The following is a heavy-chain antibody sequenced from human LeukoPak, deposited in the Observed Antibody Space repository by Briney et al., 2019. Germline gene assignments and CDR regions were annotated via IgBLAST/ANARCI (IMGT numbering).Heavy chain of an antibody. D-gene: IGHD3-22*01. J-gene: IGHJ3*02. CDR3: ARTTTTYYYDSSGFDI. Sequence: SETLSLTCTVSGGSISSYYWSWIRQPPGNGLDWIGYIYYSGSTNYNPSLKSRVTMSVDTSKNQFSLKLSSVTAADTAVYYCARTTTTYYYDSSGFDIWGQGTMVTVSS. V-gene: IGHV4-59*12. CDR2: IYYSGST. CDR1: GGSISSYY.